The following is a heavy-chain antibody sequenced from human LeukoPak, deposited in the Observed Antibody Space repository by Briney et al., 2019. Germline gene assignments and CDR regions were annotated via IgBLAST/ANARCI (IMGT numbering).Heavy chain of an antibody. CDR3: AKDRVVALLYFDC. Sequence: GGSLRLSCAASGFTFRNYGVSWVRQAPGKGLEWVSALSDSGTTTYYADSVKGRFTISRDISKNTLYLQMNSLRVEDTAVYYCAKDRVVALLYFDCWGQETLVTVSS. CDR2: LSDSGTTT. CDR1: GFTFRNYG. V-gene: IGHV3-23*01. J-gene: IGHJ4*02. D-gene: IGHD2-15*01.